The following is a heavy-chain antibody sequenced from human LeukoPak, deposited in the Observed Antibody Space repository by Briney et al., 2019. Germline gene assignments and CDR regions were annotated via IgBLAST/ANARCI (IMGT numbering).Heavy chain of an antibody. V-gene: IGHV3-9*01. D-gene: IGHD6-13*01. CDR2: ISWNSGSI. Sequence: PGGSLRLSCAASGFTFSSYAMHWVRQAPGKGLEWVSGISWNSGSIGYADSVKGRFTISRDNAKNSLYLQMNSLRAEDTALYYCAKDKGLAAAGTSYGMDVWGQGTTVTVSS. CDR1: GFTFSSYA. CDR3: AKDKGLAAAGTSYGMDV. J-gene: IGHJ6*02.